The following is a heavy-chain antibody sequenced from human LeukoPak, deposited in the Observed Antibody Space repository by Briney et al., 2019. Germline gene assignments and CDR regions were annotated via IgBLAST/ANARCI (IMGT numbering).Heavy chain of an antibody. J-gene: IGHJ4*02. CDR1: GGSFSGYY. D-gene: IGHD7-27*01. V-gene: IGHV4-34*01. Sequence: SETLSLTCAVYGGSFSGYYWSWIRQPPGKGLEWIGEINHSGSTNYNPSLKSRVTISVDTSKNQFSLKLSSVTAADTAVYYCARGSSWGFTGTFDYWGQGTLVTVSS. CDR3: ARGSSWGFTGTFDY. CDR2: INHSGST.